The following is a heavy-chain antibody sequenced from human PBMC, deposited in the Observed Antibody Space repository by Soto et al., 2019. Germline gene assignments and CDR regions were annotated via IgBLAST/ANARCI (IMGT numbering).Heavy chain of an antibody. V-gene: IGHV4-30-2*01. J-gene: IGHJ6*02. D-gene: IGHD2-15*01. Sequence: SETLSLTCAVSGGSISSGGYSWSWIRQPPGKGLEWIGYIYHSGSTYYNPSLKSRVTISVDRSKNQFSLKLSSVTAEDTAVYYCVREPYSPHYYSSMDVWGQGTTVTVSS. CDR3: VREPYSPHYYSSMDV. CDR1: GGSISSGGYS. CDR2: IYHSGST.